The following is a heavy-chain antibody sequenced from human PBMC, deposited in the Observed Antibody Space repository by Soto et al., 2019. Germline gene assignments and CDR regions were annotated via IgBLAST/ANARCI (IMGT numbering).Heavy chain of an antibody. CDR2: IRSKAYGGTT. CDR3: ASLTSWSQEYYYGMDV. J-gene: IGHJ6*02. V-gene: IGHV3-49*03. D-gene: IGHD2-2*01. CDR1: GFTFGDYT. Sequence: SLRLSCVASGFTFGDYTMSWFRQAPGGGLEWVSFIRSKAYGGTTEYAASVKGRFTISRDDSKSIAYLQMNSLKTEDTAVYYCASLTSWSQEYYYGMDVWGQGTTVTVSS.